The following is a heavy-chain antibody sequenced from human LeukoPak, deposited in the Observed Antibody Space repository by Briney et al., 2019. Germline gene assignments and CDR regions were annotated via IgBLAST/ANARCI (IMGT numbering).Heavy chain of an antibody. CDR2: IYYSGST. D-gene: IGHD2-2*01. V-gene: IGHV4-31*03. J-gene: IGHJ4*02. CDR1: GGSISSGGYY. Sequence: SETLSLTCTVSGGSISSGGYYWSWIRQHPGKGLEWIGYIYYSGSTYYNPSLKSRVTISVDTSKNQFSLKLSSVTAADTAVHYCARVSLKYQLFDYWGQGTLVTVSS. CDR3: ARVSLKYQLFDY.